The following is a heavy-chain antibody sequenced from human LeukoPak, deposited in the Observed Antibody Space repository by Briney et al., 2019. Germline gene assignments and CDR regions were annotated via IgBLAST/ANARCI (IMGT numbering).Heavy chain of an antibody. J-gene: IGHJ1*01. CDR2: INHSGST. CDR1: GESFSGHY. Sequence: PSETLSLTCAVYGESFSGHYWSWLRHPPGKGLVWIGEINHSGSTNYNPSLKSRVTISVDTSKNQFSLKLSSVTAADTAVYYCARHSSSLGSQHWGQGTLVTVSS. CDR3: ARHSSSLGSQH. V-gene: IGHV4-34*01. D-gene: IGHD6-13*01.